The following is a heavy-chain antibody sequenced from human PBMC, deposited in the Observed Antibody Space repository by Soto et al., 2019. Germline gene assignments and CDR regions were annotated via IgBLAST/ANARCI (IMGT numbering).Heavy chain of an antibody. CDR3: ARFGRVDSYYGMDV. J-gene: IGHJ6*02. D-gene: IGHD3-16*01. CDR2: IHSSGST. V-gene: IGHV4-59*01. CDR1: GDSISKYY. Sequence: QVQLQESGPGLVKPSETLSLTCTVSGDSISKYYWTVIRQPPGKGLEWIGYIHSSGSTNYNPSFKSRVTMSVDTSKNDCSLRLSSVTAADTAVYYCARFGRVDSYYGMDVWGQGSTVTVSS.